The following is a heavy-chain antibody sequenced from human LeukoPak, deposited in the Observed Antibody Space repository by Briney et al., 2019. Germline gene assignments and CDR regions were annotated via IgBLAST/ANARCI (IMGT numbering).Heavy chain of an antibody. D-gene: IGHD2-2*01. J-gene: IGHJ3*02. CDR2: ISGSGGST. CDR3: AKGVIVVVPAAKRNDAFDI. V-gene: IGHV3-23*01. CDR1: GFTFSSYA. Sequence: GGSLRLSCAASGFTFSSYAMSWVRQAPGKGLEWVSAISGSGGSTYYADSVKGRFTISRDNSKNTLYLQMNSLRAEDTAVYYCAKGVIVVVPAAKRNDAFDIWGQGTMVTVSS.